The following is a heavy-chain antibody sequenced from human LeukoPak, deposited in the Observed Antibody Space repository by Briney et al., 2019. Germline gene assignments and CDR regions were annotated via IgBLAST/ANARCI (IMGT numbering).Heavy chain of an antibody. J-gene: IGHJ3*02. D-gene: IGHD6-19*01. CDR2: IYYSGST. CDR1: GGSISSSSYY. CDR3: ARQTPAVRSSGWETGYAFDI. Sequence: SETLSLTCTVSGGSISSSSYYWGWIRQPPGKGLEWIGSIYYSGSTYYNPSLKSRVTISVDTSKNQFSLKLSSVTAADTAVYYCARQTPAVRSSGWETGYAFDIWGQGTMVTVSS. V-gene: IGHV4-39*07.